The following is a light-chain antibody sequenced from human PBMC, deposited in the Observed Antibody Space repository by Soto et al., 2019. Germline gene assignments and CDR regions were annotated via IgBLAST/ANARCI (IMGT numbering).Light chain of an antibody. CDR2: TAS. V-gene: IGKV1D-12*01. J-gene: IGKJ3*01. CDR3: QQAKSFPFT. Sequence: DIPMTQSPSSVSASVGDRVTITCRASQDINRWLAWYQQKPGEAPKLLIYTASNLQSGVPSRFSGSGSGTEFTLTISSLQPEDFATYHCQQAKSFPFTFGPGTKVDIK. CDR1: QDINRW.